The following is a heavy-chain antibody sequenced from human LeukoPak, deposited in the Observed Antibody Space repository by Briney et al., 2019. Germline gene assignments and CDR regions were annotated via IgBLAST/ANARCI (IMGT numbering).Heavy chain of an antibody. Sequence: PGGSLRLSCAASGFTFTNAWMSWVRQAPGKGLEWVGRIKSKGGDETTDYGAPVKGRFTMSRDDSRATLYLQMNSLKAEDTAVYYCTTDLGITMIRGVIVYWGQGALVTVSS. CDR2: IKSKGGDETT. D-gene: IGHD3-10*01. J-gene: IGHJ4*02. CDR3: TTDLGITMIRGVIVY. V-gene: IGHV3-15*01. CDR1: GFTFTNAW.